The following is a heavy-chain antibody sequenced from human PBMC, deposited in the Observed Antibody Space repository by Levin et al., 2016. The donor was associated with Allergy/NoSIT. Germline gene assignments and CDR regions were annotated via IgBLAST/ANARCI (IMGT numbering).Heavy chain of an antibody. CDR3: ARDSCGGECYPRYFYGMDV. CDR1: GFGFRNYG. J-gene: IGHJ6*02. V-gene: IGHV3-30*03. CDR2: LLYDGRNQ. Sequence: GESLKISCMASGFGFRNYGMHWVRQAPGKGLEWVASLLYDGRNQIYADSVEGRFTISRDNAKNTLSLQMNGLRVEDTATYFCARDSCGGECYPRYFYGMDVWGQGTTVTV. D-gene: IGHD2-21*01.